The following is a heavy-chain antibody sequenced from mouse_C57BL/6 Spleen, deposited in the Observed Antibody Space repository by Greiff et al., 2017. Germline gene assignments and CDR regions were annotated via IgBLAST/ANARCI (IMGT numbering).Heavy chain of an antibody. D-gene: IGHD2-4*01. CDR1: GYTFTSYW. V-gene: IGHV1-55*01. CDR2: IYPGSGST. Sequence: VQLQQSGAELVKPGASVKMSCKASGYTFTSYWITWVKQRPGQGLEWIGDIYPGSGSTNYNEKFKSKATLTVDTSSSTAYMQLSSLTSEDSAVYYCARVGYDYDGVYAMDYWGQGTSVTVSS. J-gene: IGHJ4*01. CDR3: ARVGYDYDGVYAMDY.